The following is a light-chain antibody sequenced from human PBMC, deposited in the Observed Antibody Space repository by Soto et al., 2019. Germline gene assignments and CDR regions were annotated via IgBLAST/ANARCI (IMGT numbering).Light chain of an antibody. CDR1: QGISTY. CDR3: QQYDNPTIT. CDR2: AAS. J-gene: IGKJ5*01. Sequence: DIQFTQSPSFLSASVGDRVTITCRASQGISTYLAWYRQKPGKAPKLLIYAASTLQSGVQLRFSGSGAGTDFTCTISSLQPEDIATYYCQQYDNPTITFGQGTRLEIK. V-gene: IGKV1-9*01.